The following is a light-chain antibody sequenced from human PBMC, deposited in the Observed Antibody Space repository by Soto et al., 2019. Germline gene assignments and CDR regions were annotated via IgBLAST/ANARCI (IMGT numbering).Light chain of an antibody. J-gene: IGKJ3*01. Sequence: DIQLTQSPSFLSASVGDRVTITCRASQGISSYLAWYQQKPGKAPKLLIYAASTLQSGVPSRFSGSGSWTEFTLTISSLQPEDFATYYCQQLNSYPREFTFGPGTKVDIK. CDR2: AAS. CDR3: QQLNSYPREFT. V-gene: IGKV1-9*01. CDR1: QGISSY.